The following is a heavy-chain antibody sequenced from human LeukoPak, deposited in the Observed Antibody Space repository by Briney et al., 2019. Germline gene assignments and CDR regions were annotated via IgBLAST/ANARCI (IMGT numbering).Heavy chain of an antibody. CDR1: GFTFSSYA. V-gene: IGHV3-23*01. CDR3: AKGVTTVTTYFDY. D-gene: IGHD4-17*01. CDR2: VTGNGDNT. J-gene: IGHJ4*02. Sequence: GGSLRLSCAASGFTFSSYAMSWVRQAPGKGLEWVSSVTGNGDNTFHADSVKGRFTISRDNSKNMLYLQINSLRAEDTAVYYCAKGVTTVTTYFDYWGQGTLVTVSS.